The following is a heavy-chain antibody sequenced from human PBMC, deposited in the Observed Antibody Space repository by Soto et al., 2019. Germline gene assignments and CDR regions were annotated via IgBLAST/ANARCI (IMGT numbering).Heavy chain of an antibody. CDR2: IYWDDDK. V-gene: IGHV2-5*02. J-gene: IGHJ6*02. Sequence: GLDLEWLALIYWDDDKRYSPSLKSRLTITKDTSKNQVVLTMTNMDPVDTATYYCAHTADVQGFLKAAEYYYYGMDVWGQGTTVTVSS. D-gene: IGHD3-10*02. CDR3: AHTADVQGFLKAAEYYYYGMDV.